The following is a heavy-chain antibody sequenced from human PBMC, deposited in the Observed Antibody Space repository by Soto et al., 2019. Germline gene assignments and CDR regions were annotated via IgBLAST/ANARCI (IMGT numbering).Heavy chain of an antibody. CDR1: GGSISSSSYY. V-gene: IGHV4-39*01. CDR3: ATTPEANHDYGDYVSGGAFDI. D-gene: IGHD4-17*01. CDR2: IYYSGST. J-gene: IGHJ3*02. Sequence: QLQLQESGPGLVKPSETLSLTCTVSGGSISSSSYYWGWIRQPPGKGLEWIGSIYYSGSTYYNPSLKSRVTISVDTSKNQFSLKLSSVTAADTAVYYCATTPEANHDYGDYVSGGAFDIWGQGTMVTVSS.